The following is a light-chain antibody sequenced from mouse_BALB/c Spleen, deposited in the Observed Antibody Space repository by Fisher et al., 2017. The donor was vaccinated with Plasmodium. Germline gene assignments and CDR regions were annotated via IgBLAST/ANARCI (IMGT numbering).Light chain of an antibody. J-gene: IGKJ2*01. Sequence: DIVITQTTATLSVTPGDSVSLSCRARQSISNNLHWYQQKSHESPRLLITYASQSISGIPSRFSGSGSGTDFTLSINSVETEDFGIYFCQQSNSWPYTFGGVTKLDMK. CDR2: YAS. CDR1: QSISNN. CDR3: QQSNSWPYT. V-gene: IGKV5-43*01.